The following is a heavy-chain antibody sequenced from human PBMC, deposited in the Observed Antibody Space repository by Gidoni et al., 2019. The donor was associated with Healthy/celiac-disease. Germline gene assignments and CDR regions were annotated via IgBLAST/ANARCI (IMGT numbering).Heavy chain of an antibody. CDR2: ISHSGST. J-gene: IGHJ3*02. CDR3: ARIAARPSNKRRIAFDI. Sequence: QVQLQQWGAGLLKEGETLSSTCAVDGGSFSGYYWSWIRQPPGKGLEWMGEISHSGSTNDNPSLRSRVTISVDTSKNQFSLRLSSVAAADSTVYYCARIAARPSNKRRIAFDIWGQGTLVTVSS. V-gene: IGHV4-34*01. CDR1: GGSFSGYY. D-gene: IGHD6-6*01.